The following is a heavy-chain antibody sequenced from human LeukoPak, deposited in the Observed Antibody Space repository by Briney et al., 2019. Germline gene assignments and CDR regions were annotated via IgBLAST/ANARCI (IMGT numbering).Heavy chain of an antibody. CDR2: IGGSGGST. J-gene: IGHJ4*02. D-gene: IGHD1-7*01. Sequence: GGSLRLSCAASGFTFSSYAMSWVRQAPGKGLEWVSVIGGSGGSTYYEDSAKGRFTISRDNSKNTLYLQMSSLRAEDTAVYYCAKKKRELRGFDYWGQGTLVTVSS. CDR1: GFTFSSYA. CDR3: AKKKRELRGFDY. V-gene: IGHV3-23*01.